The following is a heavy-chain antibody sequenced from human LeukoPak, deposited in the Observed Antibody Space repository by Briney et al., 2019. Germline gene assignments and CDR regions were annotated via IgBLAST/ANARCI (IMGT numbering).Heavy chain of an antibody. Sequence: SETLSLTCAVSGGSISSSSYYWGWIRQPPGKGLEWIGSIYYSGSTYYNPSLKSRVTISVDTSKNQFSLKLSSVTAADTAVYYCASIAARSYYYYMDVWAKGPRSPSP. J-gene: IGHJ6*03. V-gene: IGHV4-39*07. CDR1: GGSISSSSYY. CDR2: IYYSGST. CDR3: ASIAARSYYYYMDV. D-gene: IGHD6-6*01.